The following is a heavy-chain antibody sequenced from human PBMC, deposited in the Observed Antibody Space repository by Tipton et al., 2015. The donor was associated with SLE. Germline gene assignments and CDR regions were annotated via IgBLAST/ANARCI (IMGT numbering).Heavy chain of an antibody. CDR3: AKGDIVVVPAAFDY. Sequence: GSLRLSCAASGFTFSSYAMHWVRQAPGKGLEWVAFIRYDGSNKYYADSVKGRFTISRDNSKNTLYLQMNSLRAEDTAVYYCAKGDIVVVPAAFDYWGQGTLVTVSS. D-gene: IGHD2-2*01. CDR1: GFTFSSYA. J-gene: IGHJ4*02. CDR2: IRYDGSNK. V-gene: IGHV3-30*02.